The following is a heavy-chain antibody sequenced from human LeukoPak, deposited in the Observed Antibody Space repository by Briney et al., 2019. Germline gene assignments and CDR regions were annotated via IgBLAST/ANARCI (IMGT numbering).Heavy chain of an antibody. V-gene: IGHV3-30*04. J-gene: IGHJ4*02. CDR3: ARDRLVGATSGGGYFDY. Sequence: PGGSLRLSCAASGFTFSSYAMHWVRQAPGKGLEWVAVISYDGSNKYYADSVKGRFTISRDNSKNTLYLQMNSLRAEDTAVYYCARDRLVGATSGGGYFDYWGQGTLVTVSS. CDR1: GFTFSSYA. CDR2: ISYDGSNK. D-gene: IGHD1-26*01.